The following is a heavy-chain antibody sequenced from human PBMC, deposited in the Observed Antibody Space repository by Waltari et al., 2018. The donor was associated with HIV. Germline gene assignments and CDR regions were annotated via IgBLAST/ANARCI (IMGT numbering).Heavy chain of an antibody. CDR3: ARGGPYYYGSGGYYFDY. CDR2: IYSGGRT. J-gene: IGHJ4*02. CDR1: GFTVSSNY. Sequence: EVQLVESGGGLIQPGGSLRLSCAASGFTVSSNYMSWVRQAPGKGLEWVSVIYSGGRTYYADSVKGRFTISRDNSKNTLYLQMNSLRAEDTAVYYCARGGPYYYGSGGYYFDYWGQGTLVTVSS. V-gene: IGHV3-53*01. D-gene: IGHD3-10*01.